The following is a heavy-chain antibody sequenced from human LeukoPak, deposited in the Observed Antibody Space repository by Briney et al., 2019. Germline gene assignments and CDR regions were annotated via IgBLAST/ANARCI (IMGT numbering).Heavy chain of an antibody. J-gene: IGHJ4*02. V-gene: IGHV3-30*18. CDR1: GFTFSSYG. D-gene: IGHD3-16*01. CDR2: ISYDGSNK. CDR3: AKGSLGGIEGIDY. Sequence: GRSLRLSCAASGFTFSSYGMHWVRQAPGKGLEWVAVISYDGSNKYYADSVKGRFTISRDNSKNTLYLQMNSLRAEVTAVYYCAKGSLGGIEGIDYWGQGTLVTVSS.